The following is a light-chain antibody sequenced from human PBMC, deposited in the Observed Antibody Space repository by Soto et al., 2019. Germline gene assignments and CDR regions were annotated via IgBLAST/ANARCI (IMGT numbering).Light chain of an antibody. J-gene: IGKJ3*01. CDR1: QDIRNF. Sequence: DIQMTQSPTSLSASVGDRVTITCRASQDIRNFVAWYQQKPGKAPKLLIYAASTLQSGVPSRFSGRGSGTDFALTLNCLPPEDGATSSCQKYSSVPFFGPGTKVEIK. V-gene: IGKV1-27*01. CDR2: AAS. CDR3: QKYSSVPF.